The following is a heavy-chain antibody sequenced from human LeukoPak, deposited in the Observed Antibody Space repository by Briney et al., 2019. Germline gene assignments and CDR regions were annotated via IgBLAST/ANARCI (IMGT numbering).Heavy chain of an antibody. V-gene: IGHV1-18*01. J-gene: IGHJ4*02. CDR3: ARDPTRAVADYYFDY. CDR1: GYTFTSYG. D-gene: IGHD6-19*01. Sequence: ASVKVSCKASGYTFTSYGISWVRQAPGQGLEWMGWISAYNGNTNYAQKLQGRVTMTTDTSTGTAYMELRSLRSDDTAVYYCARDPTRAVADYYFDYWGQGTLVTVSS. CDR2: ISAYNGNT.